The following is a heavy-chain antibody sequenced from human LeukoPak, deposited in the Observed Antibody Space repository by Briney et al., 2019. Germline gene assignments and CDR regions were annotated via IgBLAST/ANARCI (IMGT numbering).Heavy chain of an antibody. J-gene: IGHJ4*02. V-gene: IGHV3-33*01. Sequence: GGSLRLSCAACGFTFSSYGMQGVRQARGKGGEGVAVIWYDGSNKYYADCVKGRFNIYRENDKNTVYLQMTSLRAEDTAVYYFARDHSRRLSGGDYWGQGTLVTVSS. D-gene: IGHD6-19*01. CDR2: IWYDGSNK. CDR1: GFTFSSYG. CDR3: ARDHSRRLSGGDY.